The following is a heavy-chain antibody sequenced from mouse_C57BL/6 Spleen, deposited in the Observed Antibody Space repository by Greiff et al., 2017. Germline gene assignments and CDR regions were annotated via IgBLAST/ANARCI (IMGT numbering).Heavy chain of an antibody. J-gene: IGHJ4*01. V-gene: IGHV1-53*01. CDR1: GYTFTSSW. CDR2: INPSNGGT. Sequence: QVQLQQSGAELVKPGASVKLSCKASGYTFTSSWMHWVKQRPGQGLEWIGNINPSNGGTNYNEKFKSKATLTVDKSSSTAYMQLSSLTSEDSAVYYCARGGNHYYYAMDYWGQGTSVTVSS. CDR3: ARGGNHYYYAMDY. D-gene: IGHD2-1*01.